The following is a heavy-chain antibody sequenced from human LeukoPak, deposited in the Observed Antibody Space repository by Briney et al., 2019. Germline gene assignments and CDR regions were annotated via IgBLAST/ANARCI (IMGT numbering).Heavy chain of an antibody. V-gene: IGHV4-30-4*01. CDR2: IYYSGST. CDR3: ARDVALPQGYGMDV. D-gene: IGHD2/OR15-2a*01. CDR1: GGSISSGDYY. J-gene: IGHJ6*02. Sequence: SETLSLTCTVSGGSISSGDYYWSWIRQPPGKGLEWIGYIYYSGSTYYNPSLKSRVTISVDTSKNQFSLKLSSVTAADTAVHYCARDVALPQGYGMDVWGQGTTVTVSS.